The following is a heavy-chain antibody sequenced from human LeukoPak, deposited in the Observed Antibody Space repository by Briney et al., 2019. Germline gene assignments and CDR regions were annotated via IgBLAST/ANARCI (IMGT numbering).Heavy chain of an antibody. CDR2: IYTSGST. J-gene: IGHJ2*01. Sequence: SETLSLTCTVSGGSISSGSYYWSWIRQPAGKGLEWIGRIYTSGSTNYSPSLKSRVTISVDTSNNQFSLKLSSVTAADTAVYYCARVLRPDWYFDLWGRGTLVTVSS. V-gene: IGHV4-61*02. CDR3: ARVLRPDWYFDL. CDR1: GGSISSGSYY. D-gene: IGHD4-17*01.